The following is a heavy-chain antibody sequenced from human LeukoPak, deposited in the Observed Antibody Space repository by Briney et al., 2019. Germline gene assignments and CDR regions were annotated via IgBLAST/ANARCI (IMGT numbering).Heavy chain of an antibody. CDR3: ARGGYRYGYTYFDY. Sequence: GGSLRLSSAASGFTFSSYEMNWVRQAPGKGLEWVSYISSSGSTIYYADSVKGRFTISRDNAKNSLYLQMNSLRAEDTAVYYCARGGYRYGYTYFDYWGQGTLVTVSS. V-gene: IGHV3-48*03. J-gene: IGHJ4*02. CDR1: GFTFSSYE. CDR2: ISSSGSTI. D-gene: IGHD5-18*01.